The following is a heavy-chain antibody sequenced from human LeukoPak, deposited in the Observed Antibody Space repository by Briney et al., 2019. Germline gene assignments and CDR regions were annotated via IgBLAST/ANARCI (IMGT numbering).Heavy chain of an antibody. V-gene: IGHV5-51*01. CDR2: IYPGDSDT. CDR3: ARRSTGFDY. CDR1: GYSFTSSW. J-gene: IGHJ4*02. Sequence: GESLKISCKGSGYSFTSSWIGWVRQMPEKGLEWMGIIYPGDSDTTYSPSFQGQVTISADKSINTAYLQWSSLRASDTAMYYCARRSTGFDYWGQGTLVTVSS. D-gene: IGHD4-11*01.